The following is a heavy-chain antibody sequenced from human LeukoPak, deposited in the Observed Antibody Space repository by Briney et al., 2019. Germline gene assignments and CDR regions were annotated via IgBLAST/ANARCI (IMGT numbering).Heavy chain of an antibody. CDR2: IKQDGSEK. V-gene: IGHV3-7*05. J-gene: IGHJ2*01. Sequence: GGSLRLSCAASGFTFSSNWMSWVRQAPGKGLEWVANIKQDGSEKYYVDSVKGRFTISRDNAKNSLYLQMNSLRAEDTALYYCAREQNLGPSSGWYFDLWGRGTLVTVSS. CDR1: GFTFSSNW. CDR3: AREQNLGPSSGWYFDL. D-gene: IGHD6-19*01.